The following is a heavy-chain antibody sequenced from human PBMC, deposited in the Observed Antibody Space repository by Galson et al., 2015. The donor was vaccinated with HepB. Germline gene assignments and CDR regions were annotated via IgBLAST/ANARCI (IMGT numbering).Heavy chain of an antibody. Sequence: SLRLSCAGSGFTFSRHWMHWVRQAPGKGLEWVASIKPEGTEQVYVDSVKGRFTISRDNAKNSLYLRMNSLRVEDTAVYYCAKDREGGWSFDYRGQGTLVTVSS. CDR1: GFTFSRHW. CDR2: IKPEGTEQ. D-gene: IGHD6-19*01. J-gene: IGHJ4*02. CDR3: AKDREGGWSFDY. V-gene: IGHV3-7*03.